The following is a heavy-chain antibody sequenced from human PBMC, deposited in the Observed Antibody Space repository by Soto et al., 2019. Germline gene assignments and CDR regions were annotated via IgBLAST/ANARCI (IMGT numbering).Heavy chain of an antibody. D-gene: IGHD3-22*01. CDR2: IKSKTDGGTT. CDR3: TTLPYYDSSGYYSDY. V-gene: IGHV3-15*07. Sequence: EVQLVESGGGLVKPGGSLRLSCAASGFTFSNAWMNWVRQAPGKGLEWVGRIKSKTDGGTTDYAAPVKGRFTISRDDSKNTLYLQMNSPKTEDTAVYYCTTLPYYDSSGYYSDYWGQGTLVTVSS. CDR1: GFTFSNAW. J-gene: IGHJ4*02.